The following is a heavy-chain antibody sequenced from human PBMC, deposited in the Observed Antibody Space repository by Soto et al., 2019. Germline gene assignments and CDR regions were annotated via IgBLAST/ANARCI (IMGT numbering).Heavy chain of an antibody. V-gene: IGHV3-21*01. Sequence: EVQLVESGGGLVKPGGSLRLSCAASGFTFSSYSMNWVRQAPGKGLEWVSSISSSSSYIYYADSVKGRFTISRDNAKNSLYLQMSSLRAEDTAVYYCARAYSSSWYLDYWGQGTLVTVSS. D-gene: IGHD6-13*01. CDR1: GFTFSSYS. CDR3: ARAYSSSWYLDY. CDR2: ISSSSSYI. J-gene: IGHJ4*02.